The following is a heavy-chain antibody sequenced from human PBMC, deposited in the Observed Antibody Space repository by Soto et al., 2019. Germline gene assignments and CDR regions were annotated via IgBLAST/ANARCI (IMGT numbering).Heavy chain of an antibody. J-gene: IGHJ6*02. D-gene: IGHD3-3*01. Sequence: GGSLRLSCAASGFTFSSYGMHWVRQAPGKGLEWVAVIPYDGSNKYYADSVKGRFTISRDNSKNTLYLQMNSLRAEDTAVYYCAKDQGGITIFGVALRIYYGMDVWGQGTTVTVSS. V-gene: IGHV3-30*18. CDR1: GFTFSSYG. CDR2: IPYDGSNK. CDR3: AKDQGGITIFGVALRIYYGMDV.